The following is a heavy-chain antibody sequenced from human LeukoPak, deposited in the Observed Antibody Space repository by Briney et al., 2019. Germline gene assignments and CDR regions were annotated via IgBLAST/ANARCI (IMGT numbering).Heavy chain of an antibody. V-gene: IGHV4-31*03. CDR2: HYYSGNT. CDR1: GGSISSGSYW. J-gene: IGHJ6*02. CDR3: ARGHRTSSAYHCNAMDV. Sequence: SRTLSLTCTVSGGSISSGSYWWSWIRQHPERGLEWIGYHYYSGNTYYNPSLKSRVSISVDTSKNQLSLTLTSVTAADTAVYYCARGHRTSSAYHCNAMDVWGQGTTVTVSS. D-gene: IGHD2-8*01.